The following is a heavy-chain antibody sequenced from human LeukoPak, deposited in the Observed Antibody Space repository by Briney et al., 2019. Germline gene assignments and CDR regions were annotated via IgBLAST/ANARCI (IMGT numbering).Heavy chain of an antibody. CDR1: GYTLTDLS. Sequence: ASVKVSCKVSGYTLTDLSMHWVRQAPGKGLEWMGWMNPNSGNTGYAQKFQGRVTMTRSTSISTAYMELSSLRSEDTAVYYCARGQKAAARKFDYWGQGTLVTVSS. J-gene: IGHJ4*02. CDR3: ARGQKAAARKFDY. D-gene: IGHD6-13*01. CDR2: MNPNSGNT. V-gene: IGHV1-8*01.